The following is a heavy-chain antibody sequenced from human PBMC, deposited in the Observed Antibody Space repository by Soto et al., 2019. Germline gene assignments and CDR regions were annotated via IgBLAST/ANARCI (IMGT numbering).Heavy chain of an antibody. CDR1: GFTFSSYS. Sequence: GESLRLSCAASGFTFSSYSMNWVRQAPGKGLEWVSSISSSSSYIYYADSVKGRFTISRDNAKTTLYLQMNSLTAEDTAVYYCAGKTFAWAFDLWGRGTLVTVSS. CDR2: ISSSSSYI. D-gene: IGHD7-27*01. J-gene: IGHJ2*01. CDR3: AGKTFAWAFDL. V-gene: IGHV3-21*01.